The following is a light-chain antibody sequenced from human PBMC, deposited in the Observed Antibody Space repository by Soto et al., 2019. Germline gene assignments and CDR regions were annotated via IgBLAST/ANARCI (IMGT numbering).Light chain of an antibody. Sequence: QSVLTQPPSVSGAPGQRVTISCTGTNSDIGAGYDVNWYQQLPGTAPKLVIYANNNRPSGVPDRFSASKSGTSASLAITGLQADDEADYYCQSYDSSLRGVFGTGTKLTVL. CDR1: NSDIGAGYD. V-gene: IGLV1-40*01. J-gene: IGLJ1*01. CDR3: QSYDSSLRGV. CDR2: ANN.